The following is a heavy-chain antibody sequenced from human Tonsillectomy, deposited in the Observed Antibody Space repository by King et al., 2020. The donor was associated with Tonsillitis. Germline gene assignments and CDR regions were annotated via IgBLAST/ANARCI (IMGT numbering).Heavy chain of an antibody. Sequence: VQLVESGGGVVQPGRSLRLSCEASGFSFSSYGMNWVRQAPGEGLDWVAVISYDGSNKYYADAVKGRFTISRDNSKNTLYLQMNRLRHDDTAVYYCANDHFIRGVVYDAFDIWGQGTMVTVAS. D-gene: IGHD3-10*01. CDR1: GFSFSSYG. J-gene: IGHJ3*02. V-gene: IGHV3-30*18. CDR2: ISYDGSNK. CDR3: ANDHFIRGVVYDAFDI.